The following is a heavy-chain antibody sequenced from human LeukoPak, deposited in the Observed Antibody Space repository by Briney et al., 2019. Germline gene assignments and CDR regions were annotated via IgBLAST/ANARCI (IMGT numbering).Heavy chain of an antibody. D-gene: IGHD3-9*01. CDR1: GFTVATNY. Sequence: GGSLRLSCAVSGFTVATNYMSWVRQAPGKGLEWVSVIYSGGTKNYADSVRARFTITRDSSANTLYLQMDNLRVEDTAVYYGVRGHFYDCSGYYDHWGQGTLVTVSS. J-gene: IGHJ4*02. V-gene: IGHV3-66*01. CDR2: IYSGGTK. CDR3: VRGHFYDCSGYYDH.